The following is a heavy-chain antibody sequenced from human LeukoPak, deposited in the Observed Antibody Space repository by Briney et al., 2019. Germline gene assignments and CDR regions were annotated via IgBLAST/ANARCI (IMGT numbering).Heavy chain of an antibody. D-gene: IGHD6-6*01. Sequence: SETLSLTCTVSGGSISSCYWSWIRQPPGKGLEWIGYIYYSGSTNYNPSLKSRVTISVDTSKNQFSLKLSSVTAADTAVYYCARVLSQYSSSSFNWFDPWGQGTLVTVSS. J-gene: IGHJ5*02. CDR2: IYYSGST. V-gene: IGHV4-59*01. CDR1: GGSISSCY. CDR3: ARVLSQYSSSSFNWFDP.